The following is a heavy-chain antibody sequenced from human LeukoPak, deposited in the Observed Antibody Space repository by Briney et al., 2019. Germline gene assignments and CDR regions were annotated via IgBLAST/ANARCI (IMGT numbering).Heavy chain of an antibody. Sequence: SETLSLTCTVSGGSLGTYFWSWIRQSPGEGLEWIGYTGGTNYNPSLKSRVTISVDTSKNQFSLKLSSVTAADTAVYYCARGGVNYGSGSYYNRNWFDPWGQGTLVTVSS. CDR3: ARGGVNYGSGSYYNRNWFDP. V-gene: IGHV4-59*12. J-gene: IGHJ5*02. CDR1: GGSLGTYF. CDR2: TGGT. D-gene: IGHD3-10*01.